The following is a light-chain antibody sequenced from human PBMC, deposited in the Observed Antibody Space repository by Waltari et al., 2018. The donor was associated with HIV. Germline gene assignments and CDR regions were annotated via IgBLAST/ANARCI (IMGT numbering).Light chain of an antibody. CDR1: NIGNNY. V-gene: IGLV1-51*01. J-gene: IGLJ3*02. CDR2: DNN. CDR3: GTWDSSLSAYWV. Sequence: QSVLTQPPSASAAPGQRVPIPCSNIGNNYITWYQQLPGTAPKLLIYDNNKRPSGIPDRFSGSKSGTSATLGITGLQTGDEADYYCGTWDSSLSAYWVFGGGTKLTVL.